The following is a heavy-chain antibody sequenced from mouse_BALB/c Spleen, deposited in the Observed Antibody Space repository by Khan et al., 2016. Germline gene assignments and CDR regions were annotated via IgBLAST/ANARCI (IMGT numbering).Heavy chain of an antibody. V-gene: IGHV3-8*02. CDR3: ARYRTIAGAMDY. CDR1: GDSITSGY. CDR2: ISYSGST. D-gene: IGHD1-1*02. Sequence: EVQLQESGPSLVKPSQTLSLTCSVSGDSITSGYWNWIRKFPGNKLEYMGYISYSGSTYYNPSLKSRISITRDTSKNQYYLQLNSVTTEDTATYYCARYRTIAGAMDYWGQGTSVTVSS. J-gene: IGHJ4*01.